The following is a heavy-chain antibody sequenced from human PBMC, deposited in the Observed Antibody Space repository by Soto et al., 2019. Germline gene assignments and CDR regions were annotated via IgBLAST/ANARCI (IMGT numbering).Heavy chain of an antibody. Sequence: SGPTLVNPTQTLTLTCTFSGFSLSTSGVGVGWIRQPPGKALEWLALIYWDDDKRYSPSLKSRLTITKDTSKNQVVLTMTNMDPVDTATYYCARMGQYYDILTGYWSGYYFDYWGQGTLVTVSS. CDR1: GFSLSTSGVG. CDR3: ARMGQYYDILTGYWSGYYFDY. CDR2: IYWDDDK. V-gene: IGHV2-5*02. D-gene: IGHD3-9*01. J-gene: IGHJ4*02.